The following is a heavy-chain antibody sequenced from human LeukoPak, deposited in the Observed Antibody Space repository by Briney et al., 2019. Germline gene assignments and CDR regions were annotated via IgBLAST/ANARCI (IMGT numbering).Heavy chain of an antibody. CDR3: ATHSPYSSGWQNWFDP. CDR1: GGTSSSYA. V-gene: IGHV1-69*04. Sequence: SVKVSCKASGGTSSSYAISWVRQAPGQGLEWMGRIIPILGIANYAQKFQGRVTITADKSTSTAYMELSSLRSEDTAVYYCATHSPYSSGWQNWFDPWGQGTLVTVSS. D-gene: IGHD6-19*01. J-gene: IGHJ5*02. CDR2: IIPILGIA.